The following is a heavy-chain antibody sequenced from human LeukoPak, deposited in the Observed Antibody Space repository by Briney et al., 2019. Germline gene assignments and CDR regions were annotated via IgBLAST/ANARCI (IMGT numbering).Heavy chain of an antibody. V-gene: IGHV3-7*03. J-gene: IGHJ5*02. Sequence: GGSLRLSCTVSGFIFSDSWMAWIRQAPGKGLEWVAVIEKNGSGKNYVDSVKGRFIISRDNAKNSLFLQMDSLKVEDTAIYYCTTDRWYSADHWGQGTLVTVSS. CDR3: TTDRWYSADH. D-gene: IGHD2-15*01. CDR1: GFIFSDSW. CDR2: IEKNGSGK.